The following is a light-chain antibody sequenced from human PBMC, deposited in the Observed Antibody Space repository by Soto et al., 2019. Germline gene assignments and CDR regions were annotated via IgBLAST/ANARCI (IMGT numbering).Light chain of an antibody. J-gene: IGKJ3*01. V-gene: IGKV3-11*01. CDR2: DAS. CDR3: QQRSNWPPVFT. CDR1: QSVSSY. Sequence: EIVMTQSPATLSVSPGERATLSCRASQSVSSYLAWYQQKPGQAPRLLIYDASNRATGIPARLSGSGSGTDFTLTISSLEPEDFAVYYCQQRSNWPPVFTFGPGTKVDIK.